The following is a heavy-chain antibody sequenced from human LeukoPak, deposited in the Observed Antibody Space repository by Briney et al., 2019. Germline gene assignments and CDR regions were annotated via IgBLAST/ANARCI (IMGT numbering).Heavy chain of an antibody. CDR2: ISGIGGTT. D-gene: IGHD1-26*01. CDR3: ARVLYRGSYNFDAFDI. CDR1: GFTFSNYA. Sequence: GGSLRLSCAASGFTFSNYAMSWVRQGPGKGLGWVSTISGIGGTTSHAGSVKGRFTISRDNSKNTLYLQMNSLRAEDTAIYYCARVLYRGSYNFDAFDIWGQGTMLTVSS. V-gene: IGHV3-23*01. J-gene: IGHJ3*02.